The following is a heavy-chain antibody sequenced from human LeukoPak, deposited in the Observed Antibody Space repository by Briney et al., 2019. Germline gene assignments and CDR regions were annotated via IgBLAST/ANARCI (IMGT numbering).Heavy chain of an antibody. Sequence: GGSLRLSCAASGFTFSRYDMHWLRQTTGKGLEWVSSIGTAGDQYYSASVKGRFTISRENAKNSLYLQMSGLGGGDTAVYYCAGEKQGYFDLWGRGTLVTVSS. V-gene: IGHV3-13*05. CDR1: GFTFSRYD. D-gene: IGHD6-13*01. CDR2: IGTAGDQ. CDR3: AGEKQGYFDL. J-gene: IGHJ2*01.